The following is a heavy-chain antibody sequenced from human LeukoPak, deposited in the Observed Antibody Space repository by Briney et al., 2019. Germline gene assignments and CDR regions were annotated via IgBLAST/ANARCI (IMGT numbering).Heavy chain of an antibody. CDR1: GFTFSSYA. V-gene: IGHV3-23*01. D-gene: IGHD3-22*01. CDR3: AKGHGDASGYYYFDY. CDR2: ISGSGGST. J-gene: IGHJ4*02. Sequence: PGGSLRLSCAASGFTFSSYAMSWVRQAPGKGLEWVSAISGSGGSTYYADSVKGRFTISRDNSKNILYLQMNSLRVEDTAIYYCAKGHGDASGYYYFDYWGQGALVTVSS.